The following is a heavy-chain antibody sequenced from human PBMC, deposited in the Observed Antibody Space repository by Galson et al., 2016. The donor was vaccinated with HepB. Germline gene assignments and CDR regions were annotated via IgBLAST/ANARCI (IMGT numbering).Heavy chain of an antibody. CDR2: IYYSRST. CDR3: ARDGSVGVVAAILDY. D-gene: IGHD1-26*01. CDR1: GGSISRGSYY. J-gene: IGHJ4*02. Sequence: TLSLSCTVSGGSISRGSYYWRRIRQQPGKGLEWIGYIYYSRSTYYNPSRKSRVTISVDTSKNQFSLKLTPVTPADTAVYYCARDGSVGVVAAILDYWGQGALVTVSS. V-gene: IGHV4-31*03.